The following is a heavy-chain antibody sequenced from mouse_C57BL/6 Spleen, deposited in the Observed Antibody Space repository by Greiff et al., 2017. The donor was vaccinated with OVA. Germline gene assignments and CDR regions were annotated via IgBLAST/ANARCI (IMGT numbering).Heavy chain of an antibody. J-gene: IGHJ3*01. CDR2: ISSGSSTI. D-gene: IGHD2-4*01. CDR1: GFTFSDYG. Sequence: EVQGVESGGGLVKPGGSLKLSCAASGFTFSDYGMHWVRQAPEKGLEWVAYISSGSSTIYYADTVKGRFTISRDNAKNTLFLQMTSLRSEDTAMYYCARPYYDYDVGPFAYWGQGTLVTVSA. V-gene: IGHV5-17*01. CDR3: ARPYYDYDVGPFAY.